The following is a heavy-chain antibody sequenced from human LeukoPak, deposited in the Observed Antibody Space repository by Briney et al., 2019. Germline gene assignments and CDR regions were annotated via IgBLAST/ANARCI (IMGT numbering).Heavy chain of an antibody. V-gene: IGHV4-39*01. CDR1: GGSISSSSYY. Sequence: NPSETLSLTCTVSGGSISSSSYYWGWIRQPPGKGLEWIGSIYYSGSTYYNPSLKSRVTISVDTSKNQFSLKLSSVTAADTAVYYCARQIGRLLVYYFDYWGQGTLVTVSS. D-gene: IGHD5/OR15-5a*01. J-gene: IGHJ4*02. CDR3: ARQIGRLLVYYFDY. CDR2: IYYSGST.